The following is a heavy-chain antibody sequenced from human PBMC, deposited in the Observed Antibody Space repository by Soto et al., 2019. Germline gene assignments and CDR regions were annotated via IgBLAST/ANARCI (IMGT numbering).Heavy chain of an antibody. CDR2: IHYIGST. CDR3: ARADCRSTSCYVDY. D-gene: IGHD2-2*01. V-gene: IGHV4-31*03. Sequence: QVQLQESGPGLVKPSQTLSLTCTVSGGSISSGAYFWSWIRQHPGKGLEWIGYIHYIGSTFYNPSLKSRFTXXVXTXXNQFSVKLSSVTAADTAVYYCARADCRSTSCYVDYWGQGTLVTVSS. CDR1: GGSISSGAYF. J-gene: IGHJ4*02.